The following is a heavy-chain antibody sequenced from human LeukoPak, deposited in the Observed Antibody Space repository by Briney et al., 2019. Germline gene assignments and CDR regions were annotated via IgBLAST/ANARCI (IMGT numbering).Heavy chain of an antibody. CDR2: IYYSGST. D-gene: IGHD3-22*01. CDR1: GGSTSSGDYY. V-gene: IGHV4-30-4*01. Sequence: MTSQTLSLTCTVSGGSTSSGDYYWSWIRQPPGKGLEWIGYIYYSGSTYYNPSLKSRVTISVDTSKNQFSLKLSSVTAADMAVYYCARDNYYDSSGYGEYYFDYWGQGTLVTVSS. J-gene: IGHJ4*02. CDR3: ARDNYYDSSGYGEYYFDY.